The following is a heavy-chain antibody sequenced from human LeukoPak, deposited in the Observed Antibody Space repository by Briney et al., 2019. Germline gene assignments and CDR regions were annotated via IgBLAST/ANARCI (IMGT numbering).Heavy chain of an antibody. Sequence: GASVKVSCKASGYTFTGYYMHWVRQAPGQGLEWMGWINPNSGGTNYAQKFQGRVTMTRDTSISTAYMELSRLRSDDTAVYYCARQDSYYDILTGNPGVYYYYMDVWSKGTTVTVSS. J-gene: IGHJ6*03. CDR1: GYTFTGYY. D-gene: IGHD3-9*01. V-gene: IGHV1-2*02. CDR3: ARQDSYYDILTGNPGVYYYYMDV. CDR2: INPNSGGT.